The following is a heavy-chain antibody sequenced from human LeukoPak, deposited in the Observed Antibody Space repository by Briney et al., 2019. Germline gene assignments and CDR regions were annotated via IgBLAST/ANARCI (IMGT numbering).Heavy chain of an antibody. J-gene: IGHJ4*02. Sequence: PSETLSLTCTVSGGSISSYYWSWIRQPPGKGLEWIGYIYYSGSTNYNPSLKSRVTISVDTSKNQFSLKLSSVTAADTAVYYCASDPYCSSTSCYRPVWGQRTLVTVSS. V-gene: IGHV4-59*01. CDR2: IYYSGST. CDR3: ASDPYCSSTSCYRPV. D-gene: IGHD2-2*01. CDR1: GGSISSYY.